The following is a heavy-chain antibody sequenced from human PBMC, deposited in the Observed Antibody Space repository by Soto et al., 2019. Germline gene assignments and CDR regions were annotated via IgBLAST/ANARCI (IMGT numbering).Heavy chain of an antibody. CDR3: ATAGNYDRSGRDF. D-gene: IGHD3-22*01. J-gene: IGHJ4*02. Sequence: QVQLVQSGAEVKKPGASVKVSCKAFGFIFNNYAISWVRQAPGQGLEWMGWISANSGNTNYAQKLQGRVTMTTDTSTSTDYMELRSLRADDTAVYYGATAGNYDRSGRDFWGQGTLVTVSS. V-gene: IGHV1-18*04. CDR2: ISANSGNT. CDR1: GFIFNNYA.